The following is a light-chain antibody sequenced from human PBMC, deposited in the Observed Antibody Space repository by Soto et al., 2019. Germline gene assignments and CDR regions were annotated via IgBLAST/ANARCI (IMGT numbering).Light chain of an antibody. CDR2: KAS. Sequence: DIQMTQSPSTLSGSVGDRVTITCRASQTISSWLAWYQQKPGKAPKLLIYKASSLESGVPSRFSGSGSGTEFTLTISSLQPDDFATYYCQQYNSYSPFGQGTKVDIK. J-gene: IGKJ1*01. CDR1: QTISSW. CDR3: QQYNSYSP. V-gene: IGKV1-5*03.